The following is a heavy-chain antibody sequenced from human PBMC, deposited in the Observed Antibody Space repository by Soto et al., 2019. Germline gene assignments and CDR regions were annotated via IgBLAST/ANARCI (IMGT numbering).Heavy chain of an antibody. J-gene: IGHJ4*02. V-gene: IGHV4-39*01. CDR1: GDSISSRSYY. Sequence: SETLSLTCTVTGDSISSRSYYWGWIRQPPGKGLEWIGSIYYSGSTYNNPSLRSRVSMSIDTSKDQFSLKLKSVTAADTTLYFCARQRNSVVTQAYFDVSGPGSLVTVSS. CDR3: ARQRNSVVTQAYFDV. D-gene: IGHD2-21*02. CDR2: IYYSGST.